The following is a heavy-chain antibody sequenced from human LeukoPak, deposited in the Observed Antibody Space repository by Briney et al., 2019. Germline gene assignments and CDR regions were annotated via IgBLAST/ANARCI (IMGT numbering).Heavy chain of an antibody. Sequence: GGSLRLSCPASGLTFSSYAMSWVRLAPGKGLEGVSTINHGGDKTSYADSVKGRFSISRDNSKNTLYLQMNDQRAEDTAVYCCARLAGTKAYYYYGMDVWGQGTTVTVSS. CDR3: ARLAGTKAYYYYGMDV. D-gene: IGHD1-7*01. CDR1: GLTFSSYA. V-gene: IGHV3-23*01. CDR2: INHGGDKT. J-gene: IGHJ6*02.